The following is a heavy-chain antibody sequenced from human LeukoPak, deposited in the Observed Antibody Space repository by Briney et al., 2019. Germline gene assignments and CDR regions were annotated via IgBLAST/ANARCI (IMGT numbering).Heavy chain of an antibody. V-gene: IGHV1-18*01. CDR2: ISAYNGNT. CDR1: GYTFTSYG. J-gene: IGHJ6*03. CDR3: ARGEQWLYLYYMDV. Sequence: GASVKVSCKASGYTFTSYGISWVRQAPGQGLEWMGWISAYNGNTNYAQKLQGRVTMTTDTSTSTAYMELRSPRSDDTAVYYCARGEQWLYLYYMDVWGKGTTVTVSS. D-gene: IGHD6-19*01.